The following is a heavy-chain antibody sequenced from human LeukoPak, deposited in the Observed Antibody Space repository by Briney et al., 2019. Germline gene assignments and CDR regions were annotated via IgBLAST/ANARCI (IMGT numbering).Heavy chain of an antibody. J-gene: IGHJ6*03. CDR2: IIPIFGTA. V-gene: IGHV1-69*01. CDR3: AWGPLFWYYYYYMDV. CDR1: GGTFSSYA. D-gene: IGHD3-3*01. Sequence: GSSVKVSCKASGGTFSSYAISWVRQAPGQGLEWMGGIIPIFGTANYTQKFQGRVTITADESTSTAYMELSSLRSEDTAVYCCAWGPLFWYYYYYMDVWGKGTTVTVSS.